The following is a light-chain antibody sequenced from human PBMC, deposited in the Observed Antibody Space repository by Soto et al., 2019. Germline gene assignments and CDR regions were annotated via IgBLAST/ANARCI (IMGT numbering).Light chain of an antibody. CDR1: QSINSN. CDR2: GAS. CDR3: QQYNNWWT. V-gene: IGKV3-15*01. Sequence: VMTQSPATLSVSPGERATLSCTASQSINSNLAWYQQRPGQAPRLLIYGASTRATGIPARFSGSGSGTEFTLTISSLQSEDFAVYYCQQYNNWWTFGQGTRWISN. J-gene: IGKJ1*01.